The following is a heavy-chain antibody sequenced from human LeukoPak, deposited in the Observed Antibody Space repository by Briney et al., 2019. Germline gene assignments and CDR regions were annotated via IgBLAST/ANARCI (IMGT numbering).Heavy chain of an antibody. CDR1: GFTVSSNY. CDR2: IYSGGST. V-gene: IGHV3-53*01. Sequence: PGGSLRLSCAASGFTVSSNYMSWVRQAPGKGLEWVSVIYSGGSTYYADSVKGRFTISRDNSKNTLYLQMNSLRAEDTAVYYCAKVLRWSNYFDYWGQGTLVTVSS. CDR3: AKVLRWSNYFDY. J-gene: IGHJ4*02. D-gene: IGHD4-23*01.